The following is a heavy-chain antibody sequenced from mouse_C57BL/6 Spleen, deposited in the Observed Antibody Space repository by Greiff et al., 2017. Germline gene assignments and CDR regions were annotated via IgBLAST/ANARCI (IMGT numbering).Heavy chain of an antibody. J-gene: IGHJ4*01. D-gene: IGHD1-1*01. CDR3: ARDSYYGSSYRGYAMDY. Sequence: EVMLVESEGGLVQPGSSMKLSCTASGFTFSDYYMAWVRQVPEKGLEWVANINYDGSSTYYLDSLKSRFIISRDNAKNILYLQMSSLKSEDTATYYCARDSYYGSSYRGYAMDYWGQGTSVTVSS. V-gene: IGHV5-16*01. CDR2: INYDGSST. CDR1: GFTFSDYY.